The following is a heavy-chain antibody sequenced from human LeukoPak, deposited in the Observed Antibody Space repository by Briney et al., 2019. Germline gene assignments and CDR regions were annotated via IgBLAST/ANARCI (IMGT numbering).Heavy chain of an antibody. D-gene: IGHD3-10*01. CDR2: IYYSGST. V-gene: IGHV4-59*01. CDR3: ARDMVRGVIIRNNWFDP. Sequence: SETLSLTCTVSGGSISSYYWSWIRQPPGKGLEWIGYIYYSGSTNYNPSLKSRVTISVDTSKNQFSLKLSSVTAADTAVYYCARDMVRGVIIRNNWFDPWGQGTLVTVSS. CDR1: GGSISSYY. J-gene: IGHJ5*02.